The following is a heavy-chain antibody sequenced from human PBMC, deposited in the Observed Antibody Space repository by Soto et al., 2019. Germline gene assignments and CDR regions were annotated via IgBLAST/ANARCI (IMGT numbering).Heavy chain of an antibody. J-gene: IGHJ6*02. Sequence: SLRLSCAASGFTFSSYGMHWVRQAPGKGLEWVAVIWYDGSNKYYADSVKGRFTISRDNSKNTLYLQMNSLRAEDTAVYYCARELVVTATPYGMDVWGQGTTVTVSS. V-gene: IGHV3-33*01. CDR3: ARELVVTATPYGMDV. CDR1: GFTFSSYG. D-gene: IGHD2-21*02. CDR2: IWYDGSNK.